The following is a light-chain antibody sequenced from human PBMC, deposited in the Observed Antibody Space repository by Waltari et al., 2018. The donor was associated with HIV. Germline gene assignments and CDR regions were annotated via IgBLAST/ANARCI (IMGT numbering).Light chain of an antibody. V-gene: IGKV1-39*01. CDR1: QRIGKF. CDR2: AAS. J-gene: IGKJ1*01. Sequence: DIPLTQSPSSLAASVGERVTITCRASQRIGKFLNWYQHKPGKAPSLLIFAASSLHSVVPSRFIGSGSGTDFTLTITGLQPEDFATYYCQQTYRTPSFGQGTTVEVK. CDR3: QQTYRTPS.